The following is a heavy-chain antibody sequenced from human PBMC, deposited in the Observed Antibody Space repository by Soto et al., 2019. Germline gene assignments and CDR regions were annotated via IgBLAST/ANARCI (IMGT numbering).Heavy chain of an antibody. J-gene: IGHJ5*02. D-gene: IGHD6-6*01. CDR3: ARDRRRIAARASQVNLFDP. CDR1: GYTFTSYY. Sequence: ASVKVSCKASGYTFTSYYMHWVRQAPGQGLEWMGIINPSGGSTSYAQKFQGRVTMTRDTSTSTVYMELSSLRSEDTAVYYCARDRRRIAARASQVNLFDPWGQGTMVTVSS. V-gene: IGHV1-46*01. CDR2: INPSGGST.